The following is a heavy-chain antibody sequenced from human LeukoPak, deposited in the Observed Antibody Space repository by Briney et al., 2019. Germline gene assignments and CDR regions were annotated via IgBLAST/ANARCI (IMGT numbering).Heavy chain of an antibody. J-gene: IGHJ6*03. CDR3: ARALYGSGSYDYYCYYYMDV. D-gene: IGHD3-10*01. V-gene: IGHV1-69*13. CDR2: IIPIFDTA. CDR1: GGTSSSYA. Sequence: SVKVSCKASGGTSSSYAISWVRQAPGQGLEWMGGIIPIFDTANYAQKFQGRVTITADESTNTAYMEMSSLRSEDTAVYYCARALYGSGSYDYYCYYYMDVWGKGTTVTISS.